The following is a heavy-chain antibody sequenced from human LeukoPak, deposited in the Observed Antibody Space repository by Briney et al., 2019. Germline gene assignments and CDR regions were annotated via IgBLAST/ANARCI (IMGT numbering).Heavy chain of an antibody. D-gene: IGHD1-26*01. V-gene: IGHV5-51*01. CDR1: GYSFTSYW. CDR2: IYPGDSDT. Sequence: GESLKISCKGSGYSFTSYWIGWVRQMPGKGLEWMGIIYPGDSDTRYSPSFQGQVTISADKSISTAYLQWSSLKASDTAMYYCARSCQRVGATWGDFDYWGQGTLVTVSS. J-gene: IGHJ4*02. CDR3: ARSCQRVGATWGDFDY.